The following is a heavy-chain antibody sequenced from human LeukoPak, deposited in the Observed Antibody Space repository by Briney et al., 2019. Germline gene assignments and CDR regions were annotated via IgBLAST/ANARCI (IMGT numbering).Heavy chain of an antibody. CDR2: IYYSGST. V-gene: IGHV4-31*03. Sequence: SETLSLTCTVSGGSISSGGYYWSWIRQHPGKGLEWIGYIYYSGSTYYNPSLKSRVTISVDTSKNQFSLKLSSVTAADTAVYYCASSPSGYYYSAFDIWGQGTMFTVSS. CDR3: ASSPSGYYYSAFDI. D-gene: IGHD3-22*01. CDR1: GGSISSGGYY. J-gene: IGHJ3*02.